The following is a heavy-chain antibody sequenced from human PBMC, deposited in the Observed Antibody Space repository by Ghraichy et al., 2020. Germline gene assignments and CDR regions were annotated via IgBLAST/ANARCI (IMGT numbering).Heavy chain of an antibody. D-gene: IGHD1-26*01. J-gene: IGHJ4*02. V-gene: IGHV3-21*01. CDR3: ARVRRPGGGSYYEALDY. Sequence: GGSLRLSCAASGFTFSSYSMNWVRQAPGKGLEWVSSISSSSSYIYYADSVKGRFTISRDNAKNSLYLQMNSLRAEDTAVYYCARVRRPGGGSYYEALDYWGQGTLVTVSS. CDR1: GFTFSSYS. CDR2: ISSSSSYI.